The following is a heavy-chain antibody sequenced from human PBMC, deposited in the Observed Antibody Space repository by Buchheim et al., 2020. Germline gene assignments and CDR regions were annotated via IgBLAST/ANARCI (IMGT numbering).Heavy chain of an antibody. J-gene: IGHJ4*02. Sequence: EVQLVESGGGLVQPGGSLRLSCAASGFTFSSYSMNWVRQAPGKGLEWVSYISTSSSIIYYADSVKGRFTISRDNAKNSLYLQMNSLRDEDTAVYYCAREGQDSYGYRYYFDYWGQGTL. CDR1: GFTFSSYS. CDR3: AREGQDSYGYRYYFDY. CDR2: ISTSSSII. D-gene: IGHD5-18*01. V-gene: IGHV3-48*02.